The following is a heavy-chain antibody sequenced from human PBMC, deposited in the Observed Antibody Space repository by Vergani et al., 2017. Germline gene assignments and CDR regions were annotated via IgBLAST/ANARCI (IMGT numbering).Heavy chain of an antibody. Sequence: EVQLLESGGGLVQPGGSLRLTCAASEFTFSNYAMNWVRQAPGKGLEWVSGISGSGVSAYYTDSVKGRFTISRDNSKNMLFLQMNNLRAEDTAVYYCARDMSLWYWGQGTLVTVSS. J-gene: IGHJ4*02. D-gene: IGHD3/OR15-3a*01. CDR1: EFTFSNYA. CDR3: ARDMSLWY. CDR2: ISGSGVSA. V-gene: IGHV3-23*01.